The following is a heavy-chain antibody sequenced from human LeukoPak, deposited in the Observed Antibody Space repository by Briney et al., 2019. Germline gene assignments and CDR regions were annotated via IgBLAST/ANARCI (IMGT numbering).Heavy chain of an antibody. V-gene: IGHV3-23*01. CDR1: GFTVSSNY. CDR3: AKDSASWIQTYFDY. CDR2: ISGGGGSI. J-gene: IGHJ4*02. D-gene: IGHD5-18*01. Sequence: PGGSLRLSCAASGFTVSSNYMSWVRQAPGKGLDWVSGISGGGGSIHYADSVKGRFTISRDNSKNTLYLQMNSLRAEDTAVYYCAKDSASWIQTYFDYWGQGTLVTVSS.